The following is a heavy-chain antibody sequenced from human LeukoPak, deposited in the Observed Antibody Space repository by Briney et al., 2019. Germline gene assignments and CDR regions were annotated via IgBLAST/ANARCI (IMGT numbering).Heavy chain of an antibody. D-gene: IGHD3-10*02. CDR1: GFTFSSYE. CDR2: ISSSGSTI. V-gene: IGHV3-48*03. Sequence: PGGSLRLSCAASGFTFSSYEMNWVRQAPGKELEWVSYISSSGSTIYYADSVKGRFTISRDNAKNSLYLQMNSPRAEDTAVYYCAELGITMIGGVWGKGTTVTISS. CDR3: AELGITMIGGV. J-gene: IGHJ6*04.